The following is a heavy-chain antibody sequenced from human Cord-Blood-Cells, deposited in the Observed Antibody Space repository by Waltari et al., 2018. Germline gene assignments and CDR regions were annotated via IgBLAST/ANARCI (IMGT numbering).Heavy chain of an antibody. CDR3: ARDPLSGNSFDY. V-gene: IGHV4-59*11. Sequence: QVQLQESGPGLVKPSETLSLTCTVSGGSISSHYWSWIRQPPGKGLEWIGYIYYSGSTNSNPSLKSRVTISVDTSKNQFSLKLSSVTAADTAVYYCARDPLSGNSFDYWGQGTLVTVSS. CDR1: GGSISSHY. CDR2: IYYSGST. J-gene: IGHJ4*02. D-gene: IGHD6-13*01.